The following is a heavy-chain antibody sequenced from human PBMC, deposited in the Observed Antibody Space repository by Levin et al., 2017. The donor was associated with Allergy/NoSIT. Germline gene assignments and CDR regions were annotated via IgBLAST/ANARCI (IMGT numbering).Heavy chain of an antibody. CDR1: GGSISSSSYY. V-gene: IGHV4-39*01. J-gene: IGHJ4*02. Sequence: SETLSLTCTVSGGSISSSSYYWGWIRQPPGTGLEWIGSIYYSGSTYYNPSLKSRVTISVDTSKNQFSLKLSSVTAADTAVYYCARQGSSLWFGELTWLAGHYYFDYWGQGTLVTVSS. CDR2: IYYSGST. CDR3: ARQGSSLWFGELTWLAGHYYFDY. D-gene: IGHD3-10*01.